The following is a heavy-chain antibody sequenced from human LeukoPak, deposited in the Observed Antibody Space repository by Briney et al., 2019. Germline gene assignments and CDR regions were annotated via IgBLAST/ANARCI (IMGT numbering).Heavy chain of an antibody. J-gene: IGHJ4*02. V-gene: IGHV1-18*01. CDR2: ISAYNGNT. CDR3: ARSKDYYDSSGYLPSDY. CDR1: GYTFTSYG. D-gene: IGHD3-22*01. Sequence: GASVKVSCKASGYTFTSYGISWVRQAPEQGLEWMGWISAYNGNTNYAQKLQGRVTMTTDTSTSTAYMELRSLRSDDTAVYYCARSKDYYDSSGYLPSDYWGQGTLVTVSS.